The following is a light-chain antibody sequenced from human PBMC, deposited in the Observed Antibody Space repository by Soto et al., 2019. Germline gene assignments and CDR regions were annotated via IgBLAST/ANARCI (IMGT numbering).Light chain of an antibody. V-gene: IGKV1-5*03. CDR2: KAS. CDR1: QSISSW. J-gene: IGKJ1*01. CDR3: QQYNSYSPCT. Sequence: DIQMTQSPSTPSASVGDRVTITCRASQSISSWLAWYQQKPGKAPKLLIYKASSLESGVPSRFSGSGSGTEFTLTISSLQPDDFATYYCQQYNSYSPCTFGQGTKVEIK.